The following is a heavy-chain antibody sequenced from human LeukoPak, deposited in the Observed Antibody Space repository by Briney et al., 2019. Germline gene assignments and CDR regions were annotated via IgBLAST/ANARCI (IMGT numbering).Heavy chain of an antibody. CDR1: RYDINSVYY. J-gene: IGHJ4*02. V-gene: IGHV4-38-2*02. CDR2: IYHSGST. CDR3: ARAGGYYGSGSFLDY. D-gene: IGHD3-10*01. Sequence: SETLSLTCTVSRYDINSVYYWGWIRQPPGKGLEWIGSIYHSGSTYYNASLKCRVTISMDTSRNKFSLNLNSVTAADTAVYYCARAGGYYGSGSFLDYWGQGLLVTVSS.